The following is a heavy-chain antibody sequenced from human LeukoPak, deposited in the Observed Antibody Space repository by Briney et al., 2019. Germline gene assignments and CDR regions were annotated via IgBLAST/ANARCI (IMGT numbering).Heavy chain of an antibody. J-gene: IGHJ4*02. D-gene: IGHD1-26*01. V-gene: IGHV1-69*13. CDR1: GGTFSSYA. CDR2: IIPIFGTA. Sequence: GASVKVSCKASGGTFSSYAITWVRQAPGQGLEWMGGIIPIFGTANYAQKFQGRVTITADESTGTAYMELSSLRSEDTAVYYCAVGANGIFDYWGQGTLVTVSS. CDR3: AVGANGIFDY.